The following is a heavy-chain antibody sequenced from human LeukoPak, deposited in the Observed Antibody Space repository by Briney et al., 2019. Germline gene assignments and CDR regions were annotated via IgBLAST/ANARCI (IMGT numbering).Heavy chain of an antibody. Sequence: PSETLSLTCTVSGGSISSSSYYWGWIRQPPGKGLEWIGSIYYSGSTYYNPSLKSRVTISVDTSKNQFSLKLSSVTAADTAVYYCARVPTFGGYFDWFHSNWFDPWGQGTLVTVSS. V-gene: IGHV4-39*07. J-gene: IGHJ5*02. CDR2: IYYSGST. CDR1: GGSISSSSYY. D-gene: IGHD3-9*01. CDR3: ARVPTFGGYFDWFHSNWFDP.